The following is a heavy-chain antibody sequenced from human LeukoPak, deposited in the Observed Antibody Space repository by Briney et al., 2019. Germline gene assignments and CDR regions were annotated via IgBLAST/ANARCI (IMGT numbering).Heavy chain of an antibody. J-gene: IGHJ3*02. D-gene: IGHD6-19*01. Sequence: ASVKVSCKASGYTFTSYGISWVRQAPGQGLEWMGWTSPYNGNTKYAQKLRGRVTITTDTSTSTAYMEVRSLRSDDTAVFYCAREAPVAAGSDAFDIWGQGTMVTVSS. CDR1: GYTFTSYG. CDR3: AREAPVAAGSDAFDI. CDR2: TSPYNGNT. V-gene: IGHV1-18*01.